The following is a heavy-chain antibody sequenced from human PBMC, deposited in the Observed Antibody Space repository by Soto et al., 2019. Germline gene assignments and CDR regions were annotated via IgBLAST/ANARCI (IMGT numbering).Heavy chain of an antibody. V-gene: IGHV1-8*01. Sequence: QVQLVQSGAEVRTPGASVKVSCKASGYTFTSYDINWVRQATGQGPEWMGWMNPDSGKTGYVQKFQGRVTMTRNTAISIAYMELSSLRSEDTAVYYCARSVGGSHVNFDYWGQGTLVTVSS. CDR1: GYTFTSYD. J-gene: IGHJ4*02. CDR3: ARSVGGSHVNFDY. D-gene: IGHD3-10*01. CDR2: MNPDSGKT.